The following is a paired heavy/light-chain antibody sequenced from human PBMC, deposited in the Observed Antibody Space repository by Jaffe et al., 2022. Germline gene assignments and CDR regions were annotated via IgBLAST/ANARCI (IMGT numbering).Light chain of an antibody. CDR1: QSLLHSNGYNY. V-gene: IGKV2-28*01. Sequence: DIVMTQSPLSLPVTPGEPASISCRSSQSLLHSNGYNYVAWYLQKPGQSPHLLIYLGSNRASGVPDRFSGSGSGTDFTLKIRRVEAEDVGVYYCMQPLDAPYSFGQGTKLEIK. J-gene: IGKJ2*03. CDR2: LGS. CDR3: MQPLDAPYS.
Heavy chain of an antibody. D-gene: IGHD2-21*01. CDR3: ATLAIGDSFDY. CDR1: GYSINSGQD. J-gene: IGHJ4*02. V-gene: IGHV4-38-2*01. Sequence: QVQLQESGPGLVKPSETLTLMCAVSGYSINSGQDWGWIRQPPGKGLEWIGGFHHVGDTSYSPSLKSRVTIAKDTSKNQFSLNLRSVTAADTALYYCATLAIGDSFDYWGQGILVTVSS. CDR2: FHHVGDT.